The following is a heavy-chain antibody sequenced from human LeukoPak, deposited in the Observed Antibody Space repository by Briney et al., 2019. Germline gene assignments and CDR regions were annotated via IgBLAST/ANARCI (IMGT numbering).Heavy chain of an antibody. J-gene: IGHJ6*03. D-gene: IGHD6-19*01. CDR2: IKQDGSEK. CDR3: ARVEGSGWPYYYYYYYMDV. CDR1: GFTFSSYW. Sequence: GGSLRPSCAASGFTFSSYWMSWVRQAPGKGLEWVANIKQDGSEKYYVDSVEGRFTISRDNAKNSLYLQMNSLRAEDTAVYYCARVEGSGWPYYYYYYYMDVWGKGTTVTVSS. V-gene: IGHV3-7*01.